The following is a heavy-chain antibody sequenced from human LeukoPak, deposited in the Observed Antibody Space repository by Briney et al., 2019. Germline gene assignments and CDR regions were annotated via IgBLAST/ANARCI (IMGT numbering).Heavy chain of an antibody. CDR3: ERDPPSSFSDY. Sequence: ASVKVSCKASGYTFTSYGISWVRQAPGQGLEWMGWISAYNGNTNYAQKLQGRVTMTTDKSTSTAYMELSSLRSEDTAVYYCERDPPSSFSDYWGQGTLVTVSS. CDR1: GYTFTSYG. V-gene: IGHV1-18*01. J-gene: IGHJ4*02. CDR2: ISAYNGNT.